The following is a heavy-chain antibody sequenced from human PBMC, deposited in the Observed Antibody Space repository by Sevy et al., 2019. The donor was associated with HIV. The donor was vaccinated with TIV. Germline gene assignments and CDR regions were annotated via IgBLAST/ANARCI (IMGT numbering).Heavy chain of an antibody. V-gene: IGHV3-30-3*01. J-gene: IGHJ1*01. Sequence: GGSLRLSCATSGFTFSSYSMHWVRQAPGKGLEWVATISYDGINKHYADSVKGRFTISRDNFKNSLSLQMNSLRAEDTAVYFCASERLSSDVAGYFQNWAQGTLVTVSS. CDR3: ASERLSSDVAGYFQN. CDR2: ISYDGINK. CDR1: GFTFSSYS. D-gene: IGHD1-1*01.